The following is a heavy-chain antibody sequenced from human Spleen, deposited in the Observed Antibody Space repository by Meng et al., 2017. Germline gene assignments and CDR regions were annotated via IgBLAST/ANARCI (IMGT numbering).Heavy chain of an antibody. CDR3: ARGPYYYGSGSYNNYWFDP. V-gene: IGHV5-51*01. J-gene: IGHJ5*02. Sequence: GGSLRLSCQASGYSFNTYWIGWVRQMPGKGLEWMGIIYPIDSDIRYSPSFQGQVTISADESISTAYLQWSSLKASDTAMYYCARGPYYYGSGSYNNYWFDPWGQGTLVTVSS. CDR2: IYPIDSDI. CDR1: GYSFNTYW. D-gene: IGHD3-10*01.